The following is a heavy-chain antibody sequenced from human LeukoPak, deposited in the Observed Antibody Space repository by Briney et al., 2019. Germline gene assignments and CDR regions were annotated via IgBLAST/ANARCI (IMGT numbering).Heavy chain of an antibody. CDR2: INHSGST. D-gene: IGHD5-12*01. CDR3: AYKCPISGYAFDP. CDR1: GESFSEYY. Sequence: SETLSLTCAVYGESFSEYYWSWIRQPPGKGLEWIGEINHSGSTNSNPSLKSRVTISVDTSKKQFSLKLSSVTAADTAVYYCAYKCPISGYAFDPWGQGTLVTVSS. J-gene: IGHJ5*02. V-gene: IGHV4-34*01.